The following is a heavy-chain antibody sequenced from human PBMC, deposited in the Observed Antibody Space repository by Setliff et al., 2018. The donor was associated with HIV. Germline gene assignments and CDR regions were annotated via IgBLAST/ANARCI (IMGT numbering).Heavy chain of an antibody. J-gene: IGHJ1*01. CDR3: ARGGFTGVTTHFQH. V-gene: IGHV4-61*02. CDR2: IYTSGRT. Sequence: SETLSLTCTVSGGSISSGSHYWSWIRQPAGKGLEWIGLIYTSGRTNYNPSLKSRVTISADMSKNQFSLKLSSVTAADTAVYYCARGGFTGVTTHFQHWGRGTLVTVS. CDR1: GGSISSGSHY. D-gene: IGHD4-17*01.